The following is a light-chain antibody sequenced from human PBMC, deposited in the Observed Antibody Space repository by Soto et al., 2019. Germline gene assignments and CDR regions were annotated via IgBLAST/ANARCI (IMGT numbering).Light chain of an antibody. J-gene: IGLJ1*01. CDR3: ATWDDSLNGFYV. V-gene: IGLV1-47*03. Sequence: QSVLTQPPSASGTPGQAVTISCSGSTSNIGSNYVYWYQQLPGTPPKLLIYKNNQPPSGVPDPFSGFKAGPSAALAISGLWSDDDADYFCATWDDSLNGFYVFGTGTKVTVL. CDR2: KNN. CDR1: TSNIGSNY.